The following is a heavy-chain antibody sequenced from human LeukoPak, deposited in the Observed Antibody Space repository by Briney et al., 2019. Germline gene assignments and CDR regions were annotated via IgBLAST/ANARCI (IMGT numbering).Heavy chain of an antibody. D-gene: IGHD3-10*01. Sequence: GGSLRLSCAASGFTLSNYEMHWVRQGTGEGLEWVSMIYRAGDTYYPDSVKGRFAVSRDYAKNSFYLQMNSLRAGDTAVYYCAREMSGSNDAFDIWGQGTMVTVSS. CDR3: AREMSGSNDAFDI. CDR2: IYRAGDT. CDR1: GFTLSNYE. J-gene: IGHJ3*02. V-gene: IGHV3-13*01.